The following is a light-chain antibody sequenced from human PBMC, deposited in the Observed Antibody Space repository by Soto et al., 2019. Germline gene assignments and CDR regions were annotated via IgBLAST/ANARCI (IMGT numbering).Light chain of an antibody. Sequence: DIQMTQSPSSLSASVGARVTITCRASQTISFYLNWYQQKPGKAPKLLIYAASNLKSGVPSRFSASGSGTEFTLTLNSLQPEDFATYYCQQAYSTPWTFGQGTKVEIK. V-gene: IGKV1-39*01. CDR1: QTISFY. CDR3: QQAYSTPWT. J-gene: IGKJ1*01. CDR2: AAS.